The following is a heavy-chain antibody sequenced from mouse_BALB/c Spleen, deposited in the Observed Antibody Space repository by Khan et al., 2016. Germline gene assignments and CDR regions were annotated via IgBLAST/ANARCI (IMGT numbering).Heavy chain of an antibody. J-gene: IGHJ2*01. CDR1: GYSITSEYA. CDR3: ARSRLLRRDYFDY. CDR2: ISYSGST. V-gene: IGHV3-2*02. D-gene: IGHD1-1*01. Sequence: EVQLQESGPGLVKPSQSLSLTCTVTGYSITSEYAWNWIRQFPGNKLEWMGYISYSGSTSYNPSLKSRISITRDTSKNQFFLQLNSVTTEDSATYYCARSRLLRRDYFDYWGQGTTLTVSS.